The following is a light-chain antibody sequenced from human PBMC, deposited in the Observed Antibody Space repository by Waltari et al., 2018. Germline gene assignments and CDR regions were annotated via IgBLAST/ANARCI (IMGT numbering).Light chain of an antibody. CDR2: GNN. CDR1: SSNIGAGYD. Sequence: QSVLTQPPSVSEAPGQRVTISCTGSSSNIGAGYDVHWYQQFPGTAPKLLIYGNNDRPSGVPDRFSGSKSDTSASLAISGLQADDEAEYHCQSYDNGLRGRVFGGGTKVTVL. CDR3: QSYDNGLRGRV. V-gene: IGLV1-40*01. J-gene: IGLJ3*02.